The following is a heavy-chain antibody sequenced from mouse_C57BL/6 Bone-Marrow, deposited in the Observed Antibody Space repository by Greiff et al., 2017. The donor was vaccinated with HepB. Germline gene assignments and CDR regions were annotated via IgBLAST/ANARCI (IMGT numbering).Heavy chain of an antibody. J-gene: IGHJ1*03. D-gene: IGHD1-1*01. CDR2: IDPSDSYT. CDR3: ARDYYYGSSYWYFDV. V-gene: IGHV1-50*01. Sequence: QVQLQQSGAELVKPGASVKLSCKASGYTFTSYWMQWVKQRPGQGLEWIGEIDPSDSYTNYNQKFKGKATLTVDTSSSTAYMQLSSLTSEDSAVYYWARDYYYGSSYWYFDVWGTGTTVTVSS. CDR1: GYTFTSYW.